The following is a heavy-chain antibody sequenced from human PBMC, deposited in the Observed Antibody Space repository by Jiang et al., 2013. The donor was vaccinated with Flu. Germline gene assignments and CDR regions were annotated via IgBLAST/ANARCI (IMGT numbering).Heavy chain of an antibody. CDR1: GGSISSYY. J-gene: IGHJ4*02. V-gene: IGHV4-59*01. Sequence: GLVKPSETLSLTCTVSGGSISSYYWSWIRQPPGKGLEWIGYIYYSGSTNYNPSPKSRVTISVDTSKNQFSLKLSSVTAADTAVYYCARFRVYDSSGYLGDFDYWGQGTLVTVSS. CDR2: IYYSGST. D-gene: IGHD3-22*01. CDR3: ARFRVYDSSGYLGDFDY.